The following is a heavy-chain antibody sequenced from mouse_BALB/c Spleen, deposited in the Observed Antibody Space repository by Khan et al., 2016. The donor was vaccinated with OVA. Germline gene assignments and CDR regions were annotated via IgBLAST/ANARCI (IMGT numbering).Heavy chain of an antibody. CDR1: GFTFTDYY. CDR2: IRNKANGYST. V-gene: IGHV7-3*02. CDR3: VRNIRDNGFDY. Sequence: EVQLVESGGGLVQPGGSLGLSCATSGFTFTDYYMSWVRQPPGKALEWLGFIRNKANGYSTAYSASVKGRFTISRDNSQSILYLQMNTLRAEDSATYYCVRNIRDNGFDYWGQGTTLTVSS. D-gene: IGHD1-3*01. J-gene: IGHJ2*01.